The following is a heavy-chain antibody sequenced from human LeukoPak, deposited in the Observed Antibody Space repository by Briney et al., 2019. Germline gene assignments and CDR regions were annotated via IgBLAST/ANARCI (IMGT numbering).Heavy chain of an antibody. CDR1: GGSISSSSYS. CDR3: ARGRYCSSTSCPYYFDY. V-gene: IGHV4-39*07. D-gene: IGHD2-2*01. Sequence: PSETLSLTCTVSGGSISSSSYSWGWIRQPPGKGLEWIGSIYYSGSTYYNPSLKSRVTISVDTSKNQFSLKLSSVTAADTAVYYCARGRYCSSTSCPYYFDYWGQGTLVTVSS. J-gene: IGHJ4*02. CDR2: IYYSGST.